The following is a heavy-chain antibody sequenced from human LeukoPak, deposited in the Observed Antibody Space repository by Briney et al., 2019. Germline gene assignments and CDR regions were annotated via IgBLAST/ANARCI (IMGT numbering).Heavy chain of an antibody. CDR1: GDSVSSNSVA. CDR2: ASYKSEWYF. Sequence: PSQTLSLTCAISGDSVSSNSVAWNWVRQSPSRGLEWLGRASYKSEWYFNYAVSVKSRITINADTSKNQFSLRLNSVTPEDTAVYYCARWDHGSGRFQNWGQGTLVTVSS. V-gene: IGHV6-1*01. CDR3: ARWDHGSGRFQN. J-gene: IGHJ1*01. D-gene: IGHD6-19*01.